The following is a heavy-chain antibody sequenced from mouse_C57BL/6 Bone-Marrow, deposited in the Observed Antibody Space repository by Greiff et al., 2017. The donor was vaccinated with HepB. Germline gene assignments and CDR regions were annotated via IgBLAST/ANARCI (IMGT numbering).Heavy chain of an antibody. CDR2: IDPSDSYT. J-gene: IGHJ4*01. CDR1: GYTFTSYW. Sequence: QVQLQQPGAELVKPGASVKLSCKASGYTFTSYWMQWVKQRPGQGLEWIGEIDPSDSYTNYNQKFKGKATLTVDTSSSTAYMQLSSLTSEDSAVYYGARGRTTVVATDYAMDYWGQGTSVTVSS. CDR3: ARGRTTVVATDYAMDY. D-gene: IGHD1-1*01. V-gene: IGHV1-50*01.